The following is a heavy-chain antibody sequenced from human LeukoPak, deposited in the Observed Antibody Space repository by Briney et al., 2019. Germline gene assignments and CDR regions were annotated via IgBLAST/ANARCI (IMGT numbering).Heavy chain of an antibody. CDR1: GYTFTSYG. CDR3: ARDRPSYYYDSSGHPDY. CDR2: ISAYNGNT. Sequence: GASVKVSCKASGYTFTSYGISWVRQAPGQGLEWMGWISAYNGNTNYAQKLQGRVTMTTDTSTSTAYMELRSLRSDDTAVYYCARDRPSYYYDSSGHPDYWGQGTLVTVSS. D-gene: IGHD3-22*01. V-gene: IGHV1-18*01. J-gene: IGHJ4*02.